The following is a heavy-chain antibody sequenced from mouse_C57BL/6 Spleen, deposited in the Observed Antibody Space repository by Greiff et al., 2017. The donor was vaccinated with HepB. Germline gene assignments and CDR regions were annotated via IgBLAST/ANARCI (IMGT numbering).Heavy chain of an antibody. V-gene: IGHV1-82*01. CDR2: IHPGDGDT. CDR1: GYAFSSSW. D-gene: IGHD3-2*02. CDR3: GREGTAQALLGY. J-gene: IGHJ2*01. Sequence: QVQLQQSGPELVKPGASVKISCTASGYAFSSSWMNWVKQRPGKGLEWIGRIHPGDGDTNYNGKFKGTATLTADKSSSTAYMQLSSLTSEESAVYFGGREGTAQALLGYWGQGTTLTVSS.